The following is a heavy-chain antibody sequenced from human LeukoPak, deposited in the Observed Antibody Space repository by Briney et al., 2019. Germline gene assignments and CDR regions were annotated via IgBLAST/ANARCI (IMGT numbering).Heavy chain of an antibody. D-gene: IGHD3-10*01. J-gene: IGHJ3*02. Sequence: SETLSLTCTVSGGSISSYYWSWIRQPPGKGLEWIGYIYYSGSTNYNPSLKSRVTISVDTSTNQFSLKLSSVTAADTAVYYCAGDSGWAFDIWGQGTMVTVSS. CDR2: IYYSGST. CDR1: GGSISSYY. CDR3: AGDSGWAFDI. V-gene: IGHV4-59*01.